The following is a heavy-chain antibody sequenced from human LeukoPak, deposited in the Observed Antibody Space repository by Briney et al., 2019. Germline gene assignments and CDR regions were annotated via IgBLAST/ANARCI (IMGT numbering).Heavy chain of an antibody. V-gene: IGHV3-48*03. CDR1: GFTFSSYE. Sequence: GGSLRLSCAASGFTFSSYEMNWVRQAPGKGLEWVSYISSSGSTIYYADSVKGRFTISRDNAKNSLYLQMNSLRAEDTAVYYCARAQSEKDCSGGSCYWVYWGQGTLVTVSS. D-gene: IGHD2-15*01. J-gene: IGHJ4*02. CDR2: ISSSGSTI. CDR3: ARAQSEKDCSGGSCYWVY.